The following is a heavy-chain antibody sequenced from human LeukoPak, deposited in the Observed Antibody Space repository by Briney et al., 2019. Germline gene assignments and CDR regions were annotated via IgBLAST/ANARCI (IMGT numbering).Heavy chain of an antibody. V-gene: IGHV1-2*02. Sequence: ASVKVSCKASGYTFTGYYVHWLRQAPGQGLEWMGWINPNSGGTNYAQKFQGRVTMTRDTSISTAYVELSRLRSDDTAVYYCASNGSGSYYNYYMDVWGKGTTVTVSS. CDR2: INPNSGGT. J-gene: IGHJ6*03. CDR1: GYTFTGYY. CDR3: ASNGSGSYYNYYMDV. D-gene: IGHD3-10*01.